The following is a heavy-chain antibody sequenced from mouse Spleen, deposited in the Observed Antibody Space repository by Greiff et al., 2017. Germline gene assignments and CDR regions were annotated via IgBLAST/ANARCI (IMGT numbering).Heavy chain of an antibody. CDR2: ISSGGGNT. CDR3: ARPPYYGNYWYFDV. CDR1: GFTFSSYA. D-gene: IGHD2-10*01. Sequence: DVHLVESGGGLVKLGGSLKLSCAASGFTFSSYAMSWVRQTPEKRLEWVATISSGGGNTYYPDSVKGRFTISRDNAKNTLYLQMSSLKSEDTAMYYCARPPYYGNYWYFDVWGAGTTVTVSS. V-gene: IGHV5-9-3*01. J-gene: IGHJ1*01.